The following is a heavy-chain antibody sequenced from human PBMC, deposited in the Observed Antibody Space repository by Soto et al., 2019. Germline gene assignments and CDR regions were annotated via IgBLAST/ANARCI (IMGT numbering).Heavy chain of an antibody. CDR2: IYYSGGT. V-gene: IGHV4-59*01. CDR1: GGSISMYY. J-gene: IGHJ4*02. D-gene: IGHD3-10*01. Sequence: QVQLQESGPGLVKPSETLSLTCTVSGGSISMYYWSWIRQPPGKGLEWIGYIYYSGGTNYNPSLKSRITISVDTSKNQFSLKLSSVTAADTAVYYCARYYGSGYDYWGQGTLVTVSS. CDR3: ARYYGSGYDY.